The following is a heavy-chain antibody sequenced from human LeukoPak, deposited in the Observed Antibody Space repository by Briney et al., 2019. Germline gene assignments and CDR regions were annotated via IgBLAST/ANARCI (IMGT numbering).Heavy chain of an antibody. J-gene: IGHJ3*02. Sequence: SETLSLTCTVSGGSISGYYWTWVRQPPGKGLEWIGYIYCSGSTNYNPSLKSRVTISVDTSKNQFSLKLSSVTAADTAVYYCARGYCSSTSCYRGSGAFDIWGQGTMVTVSS. CDR2: IYCSGST. D-gene: IGHD2-2*02. CDR3: ARGYCSSTSCYRGSGAFDI. V-gene: IGHV4-59*01. CDR1: GGSISGYY.